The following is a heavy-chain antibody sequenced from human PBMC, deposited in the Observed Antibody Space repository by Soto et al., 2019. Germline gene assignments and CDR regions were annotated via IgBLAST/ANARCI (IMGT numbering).Heavy chain of an antibody. D-gene: IGHD1-26*01. CDR2: IGTAGDT. J-gene: IGHJ6*02. V-gene: IGHV3-13*01. CDR1: GFTVSSYY. Sequence: PGGSLRLSCAASGFTVSSYYMSWVRQATGKGLEWASAIGTAGDTYYPGSVKGRFTISRENAKNSLYLQMNSLRAEDTAVYYCVRDRSYYNYYYYYGMDVWGQGTTVTVSS. CDR3: VRDRSYYNYYYYYGMDV.